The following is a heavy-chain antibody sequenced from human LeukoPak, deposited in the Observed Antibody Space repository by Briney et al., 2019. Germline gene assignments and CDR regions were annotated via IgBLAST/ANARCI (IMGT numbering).Heavy chain of an antibody. CDR2: INHSGST. CDR3: ARKISGAKGYFDY. D-gene: IGHD1-26*01. V-gene: IGHV4-34*01. CDR1: GGPFSGYY. J-gene: IGHJ4*02. Sequence: SETLSLTCAVYGGPFSGYYWSWIRQPPGKGLEWIGEINHSGSTYYNPSLKSRVTISVDTSKNQFSLELSSVTAADTAVYYCARKISGAKGYFDYWGQGNLVTVSS.